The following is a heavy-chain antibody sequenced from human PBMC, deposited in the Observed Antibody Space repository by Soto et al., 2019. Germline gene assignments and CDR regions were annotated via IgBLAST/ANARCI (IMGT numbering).Heavy chain of an antibody. D-gene: IGHD3-16*01. CDR1: GDSISSSNW. Sequence: PSETLSLTCAVSGDSISSSNWWTWVRQPPGKGREWIGDIFHTGITNSNPSLKSRVTMSVDKSRNQFSLKLTSVTAADTAVYYYSTYRASGLYYYSGLDVWGQGTTVTVSS. CDR3: STYRASGLYYYSGLDV. V-gene: IGHV4-4*02. CDR2: IFHTGIT. J-gene: IGHJ6*02.